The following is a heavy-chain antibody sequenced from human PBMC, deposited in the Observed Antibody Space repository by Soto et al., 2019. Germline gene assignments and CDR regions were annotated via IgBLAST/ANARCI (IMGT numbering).Heavy chain of an antibody. CDR2: IIPIFGTA. V-gene: IGHV1-69*13. Sequence: ASVKVSCKASGGTFSSYAISWVRQAPGQGLEWMGGIIPIFGTANYAQKFQGRVTITADESTSTAYMELSSLRSEDTAVYYCARTGEGYSGYDSNGMDVWGQGTTVTVSS. CDR3: ARTGEGYSGYDSNGMDV. D-gene: IGHD5-12*01. J-gene: IGHJ6*02. CDR1: GGTFSSYA.